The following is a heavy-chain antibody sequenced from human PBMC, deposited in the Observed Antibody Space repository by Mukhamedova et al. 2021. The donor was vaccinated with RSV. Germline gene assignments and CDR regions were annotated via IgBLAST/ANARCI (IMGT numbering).Heavy chain of an antibody. Sequence: TDYYIHWVRQAPGQGLEWMGWSGPNSGATNYAQRFQGRVTMTRDTSINTAYMDLSSLRSDDTAVCYCAREGYTDGFDIWG. D-gene: IGHD5-12*01. CDR3: AREGYTDGFDI. CDR2: SGPNSGAT. V-gene: IGHV1-2*02. CDR1: TDYY. J-gene: IGHJ3*02.